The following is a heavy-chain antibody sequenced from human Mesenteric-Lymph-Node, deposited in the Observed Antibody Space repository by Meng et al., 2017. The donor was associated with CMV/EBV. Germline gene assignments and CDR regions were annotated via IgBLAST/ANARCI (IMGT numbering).Heavy chain of an antibody. CDR3: ARERGNYYGY. CDR1: GDSVSNHNAA. J-gene: IGHJ4*02. Sequence: SQTLSLTCAISGDSVSNHNAAWSWIRQSPSRGLEWLGRTYYTSKWYNDYAVSVKSRITINPDTSKNQFSLQLNSVTPDDTAVYFCARERGNYYGYWGQGTLVTVSS. D-gene: IGHD1-26*01. CDR2: TYYTSKWYN. V-gene: IGHV6-1*01.